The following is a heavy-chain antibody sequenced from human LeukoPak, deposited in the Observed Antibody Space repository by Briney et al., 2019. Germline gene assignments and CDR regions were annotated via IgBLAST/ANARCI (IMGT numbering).Heavy chain of an antibody. CDR1: GFTFDDYA. D-gene: IGHD2-2*01. Sequence: PGGSLRLSCAASGFTFDDYAMHWVRQAPGKGLEWVSGISWNSGSIGYADSVKGRFTISRDNAKNTLYLQMNSLRAEDTAVYYCARMGMGTYCSSTSCYASCYYYGMDVWGQGTTVTVSS. CDR3: ARMGMGTYCSSTSCYASCYYYGMDV. V-gene: IGHV3-9*01. J-gene: IGHJ6*02. CDR2: ISWNSGSI.